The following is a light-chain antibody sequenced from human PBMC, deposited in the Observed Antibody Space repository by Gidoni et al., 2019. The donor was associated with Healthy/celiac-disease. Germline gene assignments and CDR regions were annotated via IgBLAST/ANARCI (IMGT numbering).Light chain of an antibody. V-gene: IGKV3-11*01. Sequence: IVLTQSPAPLCLSPGERATLSCRASQSVSSYLAWYQQKPGQAPRLLIDDATNRATGIPARFSGSGSGKDFTLTISSLEHEDVAVYYGQQRSNWWTFGQGTKVEIK. CDR1: QSVSSY. CDR2: DAT. CDR3: QQRSNWWT. J-gene: IGKJ1*01.